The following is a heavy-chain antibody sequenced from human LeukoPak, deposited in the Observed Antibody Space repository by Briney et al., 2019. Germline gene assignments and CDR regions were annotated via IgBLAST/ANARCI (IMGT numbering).Heavy chain of an antibody. CDR2: IIPIFGTA. CDR1: GYTFTSYA. J-gene: IGHJ4*02. CDR3: ARAKAVAAQPGEFDY. V-gene: IGHV1-69*05. Sequence: GASVKVSCKASGYTFTSYAISWVRQAPGQGLEWMGRIIPIFGTANYAQKFQGRVTITTDESTSTAYMELSSLRSEDTAVYYCARAKAVAAQPGEFDYWGQGTLVTVSS. D-gene: IGHD2-15*01.